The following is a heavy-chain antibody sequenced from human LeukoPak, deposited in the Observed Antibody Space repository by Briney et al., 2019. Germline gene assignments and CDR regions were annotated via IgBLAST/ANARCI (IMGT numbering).Heavy chain of an antibody. CDR2: IYPGDSDT. Sequence: GESLKISCKGSGYSFTSYWIGWLRQMPGKGLEWMGIIYPGDSDTRYSPSFQGQVTISADKSISTAYLQWSSLKASDTAIYYCARRDSSSWYFDYWGQGALVTASS. J-gene: IGHJ4*02. V-gene: IGHV5-51*01. CDR1: GYSFTSYW. CDR3: ARRDSSSWYFDY. D-gene: IGHD6-13*01.